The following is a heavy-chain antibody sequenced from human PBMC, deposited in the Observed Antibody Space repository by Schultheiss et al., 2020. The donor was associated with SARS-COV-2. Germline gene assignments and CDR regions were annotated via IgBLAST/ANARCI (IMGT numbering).Heavy chain of an antibody. CDR3: ARDGQPLAFRGTTDSYLDP. CDR1: GYSFTGYS. CDR2: INPNTGGS. D-gene: IGHD3-3*02. V-gene: IGHV1-2*06. Sequence: ASVKVSCKASGYSFTGYSIHWVRQAPGQGLEWMGRINPNTGGSRSAEKFQGRVTMTRDTSISTAYMEVSRLTSDDTAVYYCARDGQPLAFRGTTDSYLDPWGQGTLVTVSS. J-gene: IGHJ5*02.